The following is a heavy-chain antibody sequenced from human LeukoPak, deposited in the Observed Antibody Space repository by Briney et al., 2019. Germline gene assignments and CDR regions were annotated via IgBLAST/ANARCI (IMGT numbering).Heavy chain of an antibody. CDR1: GYTFTSYG. Sequence: GASVKVSCKASGYTFTSYGISWVRQAPGQGLEWMGWISAYNGNTNYAQKLQGRVTMTTDTSTSTAYMELRSLRSDDTAVYYCARTYYYDDSSGPLDYWGQGTLVTVSS. V-gene: IGHV1-18*01. CDR2: ISAYNGNT. D-gene: IGHD3-22*01. J-gene: IGHJ4*02. CDR3: ARTYYYDDSSGPLDY.